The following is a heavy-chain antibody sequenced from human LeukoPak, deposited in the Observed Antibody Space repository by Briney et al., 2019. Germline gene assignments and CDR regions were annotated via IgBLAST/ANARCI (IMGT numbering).Heavy chain of an antibody. CDR3: ARGVRGGDWFFDL. CDR2: VNHSGST. D-gene: IGHD2-21*01. J-gene: IGHJ2*01. V-gene: IGHV4-34*01. Sequence: SETLSLTCAVYSGSFSGYYWTWIRQPPGKGLEWIGGVNHSGSTNYNPSLKSRVTISVDTSKNQFSLRLSSLTAADTAVYYCARGVRGGDWFFDLWGRGTLVTVSS. CDR1: SGSFSGYY.